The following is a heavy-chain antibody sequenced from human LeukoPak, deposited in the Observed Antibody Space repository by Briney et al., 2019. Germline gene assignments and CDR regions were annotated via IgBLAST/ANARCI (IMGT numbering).Heavy chain of an antibody. CDR2: IWYDGSNK. CDR3: AKSNYYYDSSGYYVYYFDY. J-gene: IGHJ4*02. D-gene: IGHD3-22*01. Sequence: PGRSLRLSCAASGFTFSSYGMHWVRQAPGKGLGWVAVIWYDGSNKYYADSVKGRFTISRDNSKNTLYLQMNSLRAEDTAVYYCAKSNYYYDSSGYYVYYFDYWGQGTLVTVSS. V-gene: IGHV3-33*06. CDR1: GFTFSSYG.